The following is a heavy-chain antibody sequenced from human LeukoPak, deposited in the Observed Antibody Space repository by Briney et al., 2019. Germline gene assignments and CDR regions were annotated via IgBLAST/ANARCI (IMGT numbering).Heavy chain of an antibody. CDR2: MYSGDST. J-gene: IGHJ5*02. V-gene: IGHV3-53*01. Sequence: PGGSLRLSCAASGFTVRSNYMTWVRQAPGKGLEWVSVMYSGDSTYYDDSVKGRFTISRDNSKNTLDLQMNSLRDEDTGVYYCARADGYSSWFVHWGQGTPVTVSS. CDR3: ARADGYSSWFVH. D-gene: IGHD5-18*01. CDR1: GFTVRSNY.